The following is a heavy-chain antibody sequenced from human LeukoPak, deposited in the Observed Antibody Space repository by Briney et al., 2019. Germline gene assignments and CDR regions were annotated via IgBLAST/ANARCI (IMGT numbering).Heavy chain of an antibody. Sequence: GGSLRLSCAASGFTFSSYSMNWVRQAPGKGLEWVSSISSSSSYIYYADSVKGRFTISRDNAKNSLYLQMNSLRAEDTAVYYCARDQHSSGWSRGFDYWGQGTPVTVSS. V-gene: IGHV3-21*01. CDR2: ISSSSSYI. J-gene: IGHJ4*02. CDR3: ARDQHSSGWSRGFDY. CDR1: GFTFSSYS. D-gene: IGHD6-19*01.